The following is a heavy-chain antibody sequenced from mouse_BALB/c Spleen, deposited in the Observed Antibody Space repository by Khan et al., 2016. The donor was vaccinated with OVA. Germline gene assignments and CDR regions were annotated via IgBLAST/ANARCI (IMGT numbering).Heavy chain of an antibody. V-gene: IGHV3-2*02. CDR1: GYSITSDYA. CDR3: ARDGSRYNYAMDY. J-gene: IGHJ4*01. Sequence: EVQLVESGPGLVKSSQSLSLTCTVTGYSITSDYAWNWIRQFPGNKLEWMGYISYSGSTNYNPSLKSRISITRDTSKNQFFLQLNSVTTEDTATYYCARDGSRYNYAMDYWGQGTSVTVSS. D-gene: IGHD2-3*01. CDR2: ISYSGST.